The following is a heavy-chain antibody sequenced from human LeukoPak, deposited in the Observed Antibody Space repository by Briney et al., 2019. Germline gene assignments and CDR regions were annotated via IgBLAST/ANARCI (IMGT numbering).Heavy chain of an antibody. V-gene: IGHV4-39*02. J-gene: IGHJ5*02. CDR1: GGSISSSSYY. CDR2: IYYSGST. D-gene: IGHD3-3*01. Sequence: SETLSLTCTVSGGSISSSSYYWGWIRQPPGKGLEWIGSIYYSGSTYYNPSLKSRVTISVDTSKNQFSLKLSSVTAADTAVYYCARDGGAYYDFWSGGIASNWFDPWGQGTLVTVSS. CDR3: ARDGGAYYDFWSGGIASNWFDP.